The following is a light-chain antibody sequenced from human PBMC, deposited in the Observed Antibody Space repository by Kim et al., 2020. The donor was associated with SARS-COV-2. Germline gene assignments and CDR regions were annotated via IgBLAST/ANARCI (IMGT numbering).Light chain of an antibody. CDR2: EDN. CDR1: SGNIASNY. J-gene: IGLJ3*02. Sequence: NFMLTQPHSVSESPGKTVTISCTRSSGNIASNYVQWYQQRPGSAPTTVIFEDNQRPSGVPDRFSGSIDSSSNSASLTISGLKTEDEAHYYCQSFDGSTLVFGGGTKLTVL. V-gene: IGLV6-57*04. CDR3: QSFDGSTLV.